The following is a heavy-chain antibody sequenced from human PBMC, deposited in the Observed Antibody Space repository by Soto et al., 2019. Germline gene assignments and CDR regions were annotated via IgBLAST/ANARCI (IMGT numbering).Heavy chain of an antibody. CDR2: IYPGDSDT. J-gene: IGHJ4*02. V-gene: IGHV5-51*01. Sequence: GESLKISCKGSGYTFTSYWIGWVRQMPGKGLEWMGIIYPGDSDTRYSPSFQGQVTISADKSIRTAYLQWSSLKASDTAMYYCARQIYDSDTGPNFQYYFDSWGQGTPVTVSS. CDR3: ARQIYDSDTGPNFQYYFDS. D-gene: IGHD3-22*01. CDR1: GYTFTSYW.